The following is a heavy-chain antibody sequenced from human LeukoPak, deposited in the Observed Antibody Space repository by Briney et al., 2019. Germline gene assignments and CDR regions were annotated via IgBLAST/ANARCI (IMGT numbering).Heavy chain of an antibody. J-gene: IGHJ5*01. CDR3: ARGRYSSRWFDY. V-gene: IGHV3-11*04. D-gene: IGHD6-13*01. CDR1: GFTFSDYY. CDR2: ISSSGSII. Sequence: GGSLRLSCAGSGFTFSDYYMNWIRQAPGKGLEWVSYISSSGSIIYYADSVKGRFTISRDNAKNSVYLQMNSLRAEDTAVYYCARGRYSSRWFDYWGQGSLVTVSS.